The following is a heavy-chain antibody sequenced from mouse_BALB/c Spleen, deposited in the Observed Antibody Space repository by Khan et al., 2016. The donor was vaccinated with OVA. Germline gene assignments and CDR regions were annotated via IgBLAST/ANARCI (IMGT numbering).Heavy chain of an antibody. Sequence: QVQLQQSGAELARPGASVKLSCKASGYTFTDYYINWVKQRTGQGLEWIGEIYPGSGNTYYNEKFKDKATLTADKSSSTAFMQLNSLTSEDSSVYFCARSRIGSFAYWGQGTLVTGSA. CDR3: ARSRIGSFAY. V-gene: IGHV1-77*01. CDR1: GYTFTDYY. D-gene: IGHD2-2*01. CDR2: IYPGSGNT. J-gene: IGHJ3*01.